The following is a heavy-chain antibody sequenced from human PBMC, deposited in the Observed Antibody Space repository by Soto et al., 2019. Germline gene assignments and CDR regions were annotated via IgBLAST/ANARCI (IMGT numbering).Heavy chain of an antibody. Sequence: GGSLRLSCAASGFTFSNAWMSWVRQAPGKGLEWVGRIKSKTDGGTTDYAAPVKGRFTISRDDSKNTLYLQMNSLKTEDTAVYYCTTAEAGYIYDYIWGSYRPPSYWGQGTLVTVSS. CDR2: IKSKTDGGTT. D-gene: IGHD3-16*02. J-gene: IGHJ4*02. CDR1: GFTFSNAW. CDR3: TTAEAGYIYDYIWGSYRPPSY. V-gene: IGHV3-15*01.